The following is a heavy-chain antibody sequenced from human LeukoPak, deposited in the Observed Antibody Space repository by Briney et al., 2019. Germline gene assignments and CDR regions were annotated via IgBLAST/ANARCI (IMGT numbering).Heavy chain of an antibody. J-gene: IGHJ6*03. CDR3: ASGGTSYSNYLWYYYYMDV. CDR2: IIPIFGTA. V-gene: IGHV1-69*01. D-gene: IGHD4-11*01. Sequence: SVKVSCKASGGTFSSYAISWVRQAPGQGLEWMGGIIPIFGTANYAQKFQGRVTITADESTSTAYMELSSLRSEDTAVYYCASGGTSYSNYLWYYYYMDVWGKGTTVTVSS. CDR1: GGTFSSYA.